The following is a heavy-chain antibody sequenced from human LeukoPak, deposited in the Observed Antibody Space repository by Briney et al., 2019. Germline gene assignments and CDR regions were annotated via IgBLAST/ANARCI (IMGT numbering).Heavy chain of an antibody. D-gene: IGHD1-7*01. CDR3: ARGRANWDYDFDF. CDR1: GASFVGRH. V-gene: IGHV4-34*01. J-gene: IGHJ4*02. CDR2: ASHAGIT. Sequence: PSETLSLTCAVYGASFVGRHWSWIRQPPGKGLEWLGEASHAGITNYNPSLKSRVSISVDTSKDQFSLKLASVTAADTVIYYCARGRANWDYDFDFWGPGTLVTVSS.